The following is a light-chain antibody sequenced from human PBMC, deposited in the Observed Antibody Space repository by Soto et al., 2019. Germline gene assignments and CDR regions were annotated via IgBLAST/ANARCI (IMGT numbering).Light chain of an antibody. CDR1: QIVDSRY. Sequence: EVLLTQSPGTLSLSPGERATLSGRSSQIVDSRYIAWYQQRPGQAPRLLIYGSYYRATGITDRFSGSGSGTDFSLTISRLEPEDFAMYFCQQYYYIPRTFGQGTKVDIK. CDR2: GSY. J-gene: IGKJ1*01. V-gene: IGKV3-20*01. CDR3: QQYYYIPRT.